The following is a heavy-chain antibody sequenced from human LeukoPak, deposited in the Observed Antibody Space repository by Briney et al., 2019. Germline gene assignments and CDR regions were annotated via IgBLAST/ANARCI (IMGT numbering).Heavy chain of an antibody. CDR3: ARIYAAAGALYYFDY. Sequence: SETLSLTCTVSGGSISGSSYYWGWIRQPPGKGLEWIGSIYYSGSTYYNPSLKSRVTISVDTSKNQFSRKLSSVTAADTAVYYCARIYAAAGALYYFDYWGQGTLVTVSS. D-gene: IGHD6-13*01. CDR1: GGSISGSSYY. J-gene: IGHJ4*02. V-gene: IGHV4-39*07. CDR2: IYYSGST.